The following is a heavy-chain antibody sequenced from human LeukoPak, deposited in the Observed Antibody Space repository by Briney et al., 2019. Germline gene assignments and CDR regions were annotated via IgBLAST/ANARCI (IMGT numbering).Heavy chain of an antibody. J-gene: IGHJ4*02. V-gene: IGHV3-9*01. Sequence: GRSLRLSCAASGFTFDDYAMHWVRQATGKGLEWVSGISWNSGSIGYADSVKGRFTISRDNAKNSLYLQMNSLRAEDTALYCCAKGGRYQLLSWFDYWGQGTLVTVSS. CDR1: GFTFDDYA. CDR2: ISWNSGSI. D-gene: IGHD2-2*01. CDR3: AKGGRYQLLSWFDY.